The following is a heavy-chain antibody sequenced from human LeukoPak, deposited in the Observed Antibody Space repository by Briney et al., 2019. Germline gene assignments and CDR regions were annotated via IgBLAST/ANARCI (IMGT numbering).Heavy chain of an antibody. Sequence: GGSLRLACAASGFTFSDYHMDWVLLAPGRGLESISSISDISADTYYADSVKGRFTISRDNSKNTMYLQMNSLRAEDTAVYYCAKDLAGYSSGWYHYWGQGTLVTVSS. V-gene: IGHV3-23*01. D-gene: IGHD6-19*01. J-gene: IGHJ4*02. CDR3: AKDLAGYSSGWYHY. CDR2: ISDISADT. CDR1: GFTFSDYH.